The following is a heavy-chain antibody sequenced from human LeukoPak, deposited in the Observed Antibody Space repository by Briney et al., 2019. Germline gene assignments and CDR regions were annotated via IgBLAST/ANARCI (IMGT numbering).Heavy chain of an antibody. CDR2: IRYDGSNK. CDR3: ARDGGAYDFWSGYDYYYYMDV. D-gene: IGHD3-3*01. V-gene: IGHV3-30*02. J-gene: IGHJ6*03. Sequence: GGSLRLSCAASGFTFSSYGMHWVRQAPGKGLEWVAFIRYDGSNKYYADSVKGRFTISRDNSKNTLYLQMNSLRAEDTAVYYCARDGGAYDFWSGYDYYYYMDVWGKGTTVTVSS. CDR1: GFTFSSYG.